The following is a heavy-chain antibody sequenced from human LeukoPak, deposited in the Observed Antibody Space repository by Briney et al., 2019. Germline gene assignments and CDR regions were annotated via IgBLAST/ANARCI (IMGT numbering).Heavy chain of an antibody. J-gene: IGHJ4*02. V-gene: IGHV3-11*06. Sequence: GGSLRLSCAASGFTFSDYYMSWIRQAPGKGLEGVSYISSSSSVTNYADSVKGRFTISRDNAKNSLFLQMNSLRAEDTAVYYCTRDRRRAMFRGVEGVDYWGQGTLVTVSS. D-gene: IGHD3-10*01. CDR3: TRDRRRAMFRGVEGVDY. CDR2: ISSSSSVT. CDR1: GFTFSDYY.